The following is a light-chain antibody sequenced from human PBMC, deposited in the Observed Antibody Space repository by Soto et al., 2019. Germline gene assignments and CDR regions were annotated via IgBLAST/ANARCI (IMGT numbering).Light chain of an antibody. Sequence: EIVLTPSPGTLALSPVEIATISCRTSQSVSNNYLAWYQQKPGQAPRLLIYGASSRATGIPDRFSGSGSGTDFTLTISRLEPEDFAVYYCQQYGRSLTWTVGQGTKLEIK. V-gene: IGKV3-20*01. CDR1: QSVSNNY. CDR2: GAS. J-gene: IGKJ1*01. CDR3: QQYGRSLTWT.